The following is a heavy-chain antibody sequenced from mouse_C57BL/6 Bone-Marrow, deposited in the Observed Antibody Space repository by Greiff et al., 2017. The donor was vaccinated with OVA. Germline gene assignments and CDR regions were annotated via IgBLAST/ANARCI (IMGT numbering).Heavy chain of an antibody. CDR2: IRNKANGYTT. CDR1: GFTFTDYY. CDR3: ARSSYRNYFDY. J-gene: IGHJ2*01. Sequence: EVKLVESGGGLVQPGGSLSLSCAASGFTFTDYYMSWVRQPPGKALEWLGFIRNKANGYTTEYSASVKGRFTISRDNSQSILYLQMNALRAEDSATYYCARSSYRNYFDYWGQGTTLTVSS. D-gene: IGHD2-14*01. V-gene: IGHV7-3*01.